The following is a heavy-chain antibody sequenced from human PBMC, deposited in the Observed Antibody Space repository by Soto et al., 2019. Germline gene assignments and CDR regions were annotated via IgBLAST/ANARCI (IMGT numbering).Heavy chain of an antibody. CDR1: GGTFSSYA. Sequence: SVKVSCKASGGTFSSYAISWVRQAPGQGLEWMGGIIPIFGTANYAQKFQGRVTITADKSTSTAYMELSSLRSEDTAVYYCARDQNRYDSSGYYWEYFDYWGQGTLVTVSS. CDR3: ARDQNRYDSSGYYWEYFDY. V-gene: IGHV1-69*06. CDR2: IIPIFGTA. D-gene: IGHD3-22*01. J-gene: IGHJ4*02.